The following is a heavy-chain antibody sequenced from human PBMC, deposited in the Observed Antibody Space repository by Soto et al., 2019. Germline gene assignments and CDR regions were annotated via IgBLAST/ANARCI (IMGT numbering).Heavy chain of an antibody. V-gene: IGHV3-48*03. Sequence: PGGSLRLSCAASGFTFSSFEMNWVRQAPGKGLEWVSKIGSSGGTIWYADSVKGRFTISRDNAKNSLYLQMNSLRGEDTAVYYCARDTYSSSYYFDSWGQGTLVTVSS. CDR1: GFTFSSFE. J-gene: IGHJ4*02. CDR2: IGSSGGTI. D-gene: IGHD6-6*01. CDR3: ARDTYSSSYYFDS.